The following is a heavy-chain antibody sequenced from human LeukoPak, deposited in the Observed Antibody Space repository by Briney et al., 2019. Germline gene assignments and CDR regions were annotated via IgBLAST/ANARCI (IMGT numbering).Heavy chain of an antibody. CDR1: GFTFSSYG. J-gene: IGHJ4*02. D-gene: IGHD3-9*01. CDR2: IRYDGSNK. Sequence: PGGSLRLSCVASGFTFSSYGMHWVRQAPGKGLEWVAFIRYDGSNKYYADSVKGRFTISRDNSKNTLYLQMNSLRAEDTAVYYCAKDPNYDILTGPFDYWGQGTLVTVSS. V-gene: IGHV3-30*02. CDR3: AKDPNYDILTGPFDY.